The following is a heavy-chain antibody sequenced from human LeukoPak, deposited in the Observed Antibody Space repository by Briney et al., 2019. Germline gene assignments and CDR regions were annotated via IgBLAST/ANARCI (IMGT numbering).Heavy chain of an antibody. D-gene: IGHD6-19*01. J-gene: IGHJ4*02. Sequence: GGSLRLSCAASGFTFRSYWMSWVRQAPGKGLEWVAVISYDGSNKYYADSVKGRFTISRDNSKNTLYLQMNSLRAEDTAVYYCAKELPMGDSSGWYGYWGQGTLVTVSS. CDR2: ISYDGSNK. CDR3: AKELPMGDSSGWYGY. CDR1: GFTFRSYW. V-gene: IGHV3-30*18.